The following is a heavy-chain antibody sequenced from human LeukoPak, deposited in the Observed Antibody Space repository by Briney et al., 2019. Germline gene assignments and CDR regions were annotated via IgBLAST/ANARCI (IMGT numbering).Heavy chain of an antibody. CDR3: ARGSSPNWFDP. J-gene: IGHJ5*02. V-gene: IGHV4-61*01. Sequence: SETLSLTCTVSSGSVSSGSYYWSWIRQPPGKVLEWIGYICYSGSTNYNPSLKSRVTISVDTSKNQFPLELSSVTAADTAVYYCARGSSPNWFDPWGQGTLVTVSS. D-gene: IGHD6-6*01. CDR1: SGSVSSGSYY. CDR2: ICYSGST.